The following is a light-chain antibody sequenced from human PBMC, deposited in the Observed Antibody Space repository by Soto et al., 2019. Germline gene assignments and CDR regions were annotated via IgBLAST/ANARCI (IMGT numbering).Light chain of an antibody. CDR3: CSYASSTSYV. CDR1: SSDVGSYNL. Sequence: QSVLTQPASVSGSPGQSITLSCTGTSSDVGSYNLVSWYQQHPGKAPKLMIYEVSKRPSGVSNRFSGSKSGNTASLTISRLQAEDEADYYCCSYASSTSYVFGTGTKVTVL. J-gene: IGLJ1*01. CDR2: EVS. V-gene: IGLV2-23*02.